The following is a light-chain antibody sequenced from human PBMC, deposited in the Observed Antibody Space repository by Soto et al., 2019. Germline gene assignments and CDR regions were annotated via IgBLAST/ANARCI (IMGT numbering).Light chain of an antibody. V-gene: IGKV3-11*01. Sequence: EIALTQSPATLSLSPGERATLSGRASQSVSSYLAWYQQKPGQAPRLLIYDASNRATGIPARFSGSGSGTDFTLTISSLEPEDFAVYYCQQRSNWSFGQGTRLEIK. CDR3: QQRSNWS. CDR2: DAS. J-gene: IGKJ5*01. CDR1: QSVSSY.